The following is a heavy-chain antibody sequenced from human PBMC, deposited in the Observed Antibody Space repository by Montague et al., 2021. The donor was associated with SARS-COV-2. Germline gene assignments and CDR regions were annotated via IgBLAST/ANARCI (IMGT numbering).Heavy chain of an antibody. J-gene: IGHJ6*03. V-gene: IGHV1-18*01. CDR3: ARQAAIAAAGIPDYYYYYYMDV. CDR1: GYTFTSYG. CDR2: TSAYNGNT. D-gene: IGHD6-13*01. Sequence: SVKVSCKASGYTFTSYGISWVRQAPGQGLEWMGWTSAYNGNTNYAQKLQGRVTMTTDTSTSTAYMELRSLRSDDTAVYYCARQAAIAAAGIPDYYYYYYMDVWGKGTTVTVSS.